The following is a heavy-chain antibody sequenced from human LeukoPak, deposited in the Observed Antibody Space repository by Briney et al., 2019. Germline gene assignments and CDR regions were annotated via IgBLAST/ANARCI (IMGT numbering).Heavy chain of an antibody. J-gene: IGHJ6*03. V-gene: IGHV1-46*01. CDR1: GYTFTSYY. CDR2: INPSGGST. Sequence: GASVKVSCKASGYTFTSYYMHWVRQAPGQGLEWMGMINPSGGSTSYAQKFQGRVTMTRDMSTSTVYMELSSLRSDDTAVYYCARDLGTLGYYYMDVWGKGTTVTISS. CDR3: ARDLGTLGYYYMDV. D-gene: IGHD4-23*01.